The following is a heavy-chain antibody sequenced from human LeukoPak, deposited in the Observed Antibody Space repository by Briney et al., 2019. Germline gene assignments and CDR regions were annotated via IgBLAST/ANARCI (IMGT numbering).Heavy chain of an antibody. J-gene: IGHJ4*02. Sequence: GGSLRLSCVVSGFSVSNNYVSWVRQAPGKGLEWVAAISSSSRDIFYADSVKGRFSISRDNTHNSLSLRMNSLGAEDTAVYYCVREAAATLFDYWGQGTLVTVSS. CDR3: VREAAATLFDY. CDR2: ISSSSRDI. V-gene: IGHV3-21*01. D-gene: IGHD1-26*01. CDR1: GFSVSNNY.